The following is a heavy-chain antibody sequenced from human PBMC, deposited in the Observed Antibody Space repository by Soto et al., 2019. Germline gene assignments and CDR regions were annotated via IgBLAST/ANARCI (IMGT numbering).Heavy chain of an antibody. CDR2: ISYDGSNK. J-gene: IGHJ5*02. V-gene: IGHV3-30*18. CDR3: AKRGYGRYNRFDP. CDR1: GFTFSSYG. Sequence: VGSLRLSCAASGFTFSSYGMHWVRQAPGKGLEWVAVISYDGSNKYYADSVKGRFTISRDNSKNTLYLQMNSLRAEDTAVYYCAKRGYGRYNRFDPWGQGTLVTVSS. D-gene: IGHD3-16*01.